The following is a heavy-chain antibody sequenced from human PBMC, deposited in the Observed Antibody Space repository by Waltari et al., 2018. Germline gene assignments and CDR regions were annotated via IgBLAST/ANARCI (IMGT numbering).Heavy chain of an antibody. CDR3: ARLVSSGWNQIDS. Sequence: QVQLVQSGPEVKKPGSSVKVSCTASGDTVKNFQINWVREAPGQGLEWMGGIVPPPGPPNYAPKFRDRVTMTAEESTDTAYMELTSLRPEDTAIYYCARLVSSGWNQIDSWGQGTLVTVSS. D-gene: IGHD6-19*01. CDR2: IVPPPGPP. CDR1: GDTVKNFQ. V-gene: IGHV1-69*11. J-gene: IGHJ4*02.